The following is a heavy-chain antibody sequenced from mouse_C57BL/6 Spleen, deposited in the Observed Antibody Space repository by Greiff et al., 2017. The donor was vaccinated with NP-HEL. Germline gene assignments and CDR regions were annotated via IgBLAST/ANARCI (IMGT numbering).Heavy chain of an antibody. CDR2: IDPSDSYT. D-gene: IGHD1-1*01. V-gene: IGHV1-69*01. Sequence: QVQLQQPGAELVMPGASVKLSCKASGYTFTSYWMHWVKQRPGQGLEWIGEIDPSDSYTNYTQKFKGKSTLTVDKSSSTAYMQLSSLTSEDSAVYYCARYYYGSSPWYFDVWGTGTTVTVSS. CDR1: GYTFTSYW. J-gene: IGHJ1*03. CDR3: ARYYYGSSPWYFDV.